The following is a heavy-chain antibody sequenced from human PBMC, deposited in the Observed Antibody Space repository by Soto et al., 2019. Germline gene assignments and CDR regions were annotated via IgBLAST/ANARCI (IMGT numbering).Heavy chain of an antibody. V-gene: IGHV3-23*01. D-gene: IGHD2-8*01. CDR2: ISGSGGST. J-gene: IGHJ4*02. CDR1: GFTFSSYA. CDR3: AKVADCTNGVCQTFDY. Sequence: GGSLRLSCAASGFTFSSYAMSWVRQAPGKGLEWVSAISGSGGSTYYADSVKGRFTISRDNSKNTLYLQMNSLRAEDTAVYYCAKVADCTNGVCQTFDYWGQGTLVTVSS.